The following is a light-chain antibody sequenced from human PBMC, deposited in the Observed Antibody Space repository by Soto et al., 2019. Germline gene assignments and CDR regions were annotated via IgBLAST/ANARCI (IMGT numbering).Light chain of an antibody. Sequence: EIVLTQSPATLSLSPGERATLSCGASQSVSSYLAWYQQKPGQAPRLLIYDASNRATGIPARFSGSESGTDFTLTISRLEPEDFVVYYCQQYGNSPFTFGQGTRLEIK. CDR2: DAS. V-gene: IGKV3-11*01. CDR3: QQYGNSPFT. CDR1: QSVSSY. J-gene: IGKJ5*01.